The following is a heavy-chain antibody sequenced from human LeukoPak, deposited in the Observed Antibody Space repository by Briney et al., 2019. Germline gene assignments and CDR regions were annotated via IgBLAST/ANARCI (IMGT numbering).Heavy chain of an antibody. CDR2: INHSGST. Sequence: SETLSLTCAVYGGSFSGYYWSWIRQPPGKGLEWIGEINHSGSTNYNPSLKSRVTISVDTSKNQFSLKLSSVTATDTAVYCCARRSVAGANFDYWGQGTLVTVSS. D-gene: IGHD6-19*01. CDR1: GGSFSGYY. V-gene: IGHV4-34*01. J-gene: IGHJ4*02. CDR3: ARRSVAGANFDY.